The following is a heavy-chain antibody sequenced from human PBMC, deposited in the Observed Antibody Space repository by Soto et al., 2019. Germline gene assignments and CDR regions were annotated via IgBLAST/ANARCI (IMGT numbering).Heavy chain of an antibody. CDR3: GRVPAAAAGIGIDH. D-gene: IGHD6-13*01. J-gene: IGHJ4*02. CDR1: GFTFSSDW. V-gene: IGHV3-74*01. CDR2: IPDDGSIT. Sequence: PGRSRILSCAASGFTFSSDWMHRVRQAPGKWLVWVARIPDDGSITNYADSVKGLFNISRDNAKNTLYLQMNSLRAEETAVYYCGRVPAAAAGIGIDHWGQGILVTVSS.